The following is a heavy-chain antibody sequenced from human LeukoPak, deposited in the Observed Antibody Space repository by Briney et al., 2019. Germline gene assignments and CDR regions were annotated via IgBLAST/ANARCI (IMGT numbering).Heavy chain of an antibody. J-gene: IGHJ5*02. CDR3: ARHFLFSPWEPAAINNWFDP. CDR2: IYYSGST. D-gene: IGHD2-2*01. Sequence: KASETLSLTCTVSGGSISSSSYYWGWIRQPPGKGLEWIGSIYYSGSTYYNPSLKSRVTISVDTSKNQFSLKLSSVTAADTAVYYCARHFLFSPWEPAAINNWFDPWGQGTLVTVSS. V-gene: IGHV4-39*01. CDR1: GGSISSSSYY.